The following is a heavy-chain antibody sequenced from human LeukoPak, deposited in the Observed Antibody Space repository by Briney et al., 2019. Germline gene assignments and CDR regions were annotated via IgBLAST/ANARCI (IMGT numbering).Heavy chain of an antibody. CDR3: TGSFGELTFFDY. J-gene: IGHJ4*02. CDR1: GFTFSSYW. V-gene: IGHV3-49*04. D-gene: IGHD3-10*01. Sequence: GGSLRLSCAAPGFTFSSYWMSWVRQAPGKGLEWVGFIRSKAYGGTTENAASVKGRFTISRDDSKSIAYLQMNSLKTEDTAVYYCTGSFGELTFFDYWGLGTLVTVSS. CDR2: IRSKAYGGTT.